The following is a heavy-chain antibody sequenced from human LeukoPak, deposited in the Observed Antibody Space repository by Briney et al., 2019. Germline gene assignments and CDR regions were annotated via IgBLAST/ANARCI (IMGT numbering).Heavy chain of an antibody. CDR2: TSRSDSGT. CDR3: AKCMSGTGVCLNFDS. Sequence: GGSLRLSCEASGFTFSTYAMSWVRQPPGKGLQWVSGTSRSDSGTYYTDSVKGRFTISTDDSKNTVYLEIDDLRAEDTAVYYCAKCMSGTGVCLNFDSWGQGILVTVSS. CDR1: GFTFSTYA. J-gene: IGHJ4*02. V-gene: IGHV3-23*01. D-gene: IGHD2-21*02.